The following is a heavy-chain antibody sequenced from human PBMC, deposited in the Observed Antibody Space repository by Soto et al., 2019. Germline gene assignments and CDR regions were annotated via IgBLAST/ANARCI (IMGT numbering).Heavy chain of an antibody. CDR1: GGSFSCYY. CDR3: VRASDYGANSEDGMGV. Sequence: SETLSLTCAVYGGSFSCYYWSWIRQPPGKGLEWIGEINHSGRTNYNPSLKSRVTISVDTSKNQFSLKLNSVTAADTAVYYCVRASDYGANSEDGMGVWGQGTTVA. CDR2: INHSGRT. J-gene: IGHJ6*02. V-gene: IGHV4-34*01. D-gene: IGHD4-17*01.